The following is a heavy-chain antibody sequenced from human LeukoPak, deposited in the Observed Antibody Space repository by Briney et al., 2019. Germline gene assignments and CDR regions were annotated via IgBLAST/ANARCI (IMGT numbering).Heavy chain of an antibody. CDR1: GFTFSSYG. CDR3: VKTDCTSTSCYIGWFDP. CDR2: ISPSGGNT. J-gene: IGHJ5*02. V-gene: IGHV3-23*01. D-gene: IGHD2-2*02. Sequence: GGSLRLSCAASGFTFSSYGMSWVRQAPGKGLEWVSAISPSGGNTYYADSVKGRFTISRDNSKNTLYLQMNTLRAEDTALYYCVKTDCTSTSCYIGWFDPWGQGTLVTVSS.